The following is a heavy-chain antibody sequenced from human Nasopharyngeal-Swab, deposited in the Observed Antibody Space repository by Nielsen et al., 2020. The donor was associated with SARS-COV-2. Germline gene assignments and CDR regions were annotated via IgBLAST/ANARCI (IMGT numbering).Heavy chain of an antibody. V-gene: IGHV3-30*04. J-gene: IGHJ6*02. CDR1: GFTFSSYA. CDR2: ISYDGSNK. D-gene: IGHD1-26*01. Sequence: GGSLRLSCAASGFTFSSYAMHWVRQAPGKGLEWVAVISYDGSNKYYADSVKGRFTISRDNSKNTLYLQVNSLRAEDTAVYYCARDFSEKGYYYYGMDVWGQGTTVTVSS. CDR3: ARDFSEKGYYYYGMDV.